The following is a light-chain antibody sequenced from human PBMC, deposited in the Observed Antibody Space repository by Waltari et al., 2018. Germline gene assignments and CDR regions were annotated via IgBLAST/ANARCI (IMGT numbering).Light chain of an antibody. J-gene: IGLJ3*02. CDR3: QVWDGNNDHPWV. CDR1: NIGSKS. CDR2: GDS. Sequence: SYVLTQPPSVSVAPGQTARITCEGNNIGSKSIHWYQQKPGQAPVLVVYGDSDRPSGIPERFSGSNSENTATLTISRVEAGDEADFYCQVWDGNNDHPWVFGGGTKLTVL. V-gene: IGLV3-21*02.